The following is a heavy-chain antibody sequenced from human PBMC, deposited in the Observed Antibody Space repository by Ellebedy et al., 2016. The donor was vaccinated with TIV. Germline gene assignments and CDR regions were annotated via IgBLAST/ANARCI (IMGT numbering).Heavy chain of an antibody. D-gene: IGHD1-26*01. V-gene: IGHV1-46*01. CDR2: INLSNGGT. J-gene: IGHJ4*02. CDR1: GYTFTSDL. CDR3: AREGGVYFFDY. Sequence: AASVKVSCKASGYTFTSDLIHWARPAPGQGLQWMGVINLSNGGTGYAQKFQGRVTMTRDTSASPVYRELSSLRSEDTAVYYCAREGGVYFFDYWGQGTLVTVSS.